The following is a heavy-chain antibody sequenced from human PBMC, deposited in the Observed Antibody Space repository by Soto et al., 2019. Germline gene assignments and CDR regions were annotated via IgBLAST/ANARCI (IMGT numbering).Heavy chain of an antibody. CDR1: GGTFSSYA. V-gene: IGHV1-69*13. Sequence: SVKVSCKASGGTFSSYAISWVRQAPGQGLEWMGGIIPIFGTANYAQKFQGRVTITADESTSTAYMELSSLRSEDTAVYYCARCYSSSSQGFDYWGQGTPVTVSS. CDR3: ARCYSSSSQGFDY. J-gene: IGHJ4*02. CDR2: IIPIFGTA. D-gene: IGHD6-6*01.